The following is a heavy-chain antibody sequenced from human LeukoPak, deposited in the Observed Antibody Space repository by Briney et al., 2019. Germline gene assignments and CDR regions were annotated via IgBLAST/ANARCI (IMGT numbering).Heavy chain of an antibody. D-gene: IGHD6-19*01. Sequence: GGSLRLSCAASGFTFSSYWMSWVRQAPGKGLEWVANIKQDGSEKYYVDSVKGRFTISRDNAKNSLYLQMNSLRAEDTAVYYCAREGGSGWYGGYYYGMDVWGQGTTVTVSS. V-gene: IGHV3-7*01. CDR1: GFTFSSYW. CDR3: AREGGSGWYGGYYYGMDV. J-gene: IGHJ6*02. CDR2: IKQDGSEK.